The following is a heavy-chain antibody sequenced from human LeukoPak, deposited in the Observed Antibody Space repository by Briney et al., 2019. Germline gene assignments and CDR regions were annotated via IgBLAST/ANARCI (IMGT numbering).Heavy chain of an antibody. Sequence: SETLSLTCTVSGVSISSSNWWSWVRQPPGKGLEWIGEIYHSGSTYYNPSLKSRVTISVDTSKNQFSLKLSSVTAADTAVYYCARRDYYGSGSSWGQGTLVTVSS. CDR3: ARRDYYGSGSS. CDR2: IYHSGST. V-gene: IGHV4-4*02. CDR1: GVSISSSNW. J-gene: IGHJ5*02. D-gene: IGHD3-10*01.